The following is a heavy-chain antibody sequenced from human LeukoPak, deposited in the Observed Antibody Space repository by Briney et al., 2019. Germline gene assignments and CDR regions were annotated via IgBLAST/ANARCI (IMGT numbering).Heavy chain of an antibody. CDR2: IIPIFGTA. D-gene: IGHD1-20*01. CDR3: ARDTPYNWNDMCRRDYYMDV. Sequence: ASVEVSCKASGGTFSSYAISWVRQAPGQGLEWMGRIIPIFGTANYAQKFQGRVTITTDESTSTAYMELSSLRSEDTAVYYCARDTPYNWNDMCRRDYYMDVWGEGTTVTVSS. J-gene: IGHJ6*03. CDR1: GGTFSSYA. V-gene: IGHV1-69*05.